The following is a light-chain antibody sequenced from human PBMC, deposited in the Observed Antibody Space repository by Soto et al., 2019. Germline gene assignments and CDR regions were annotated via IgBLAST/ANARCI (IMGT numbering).Light chain of an antibody. J-gene: IGLJ3*02. CDR2: EVS. V-gene: IGLV2-23*02. Sequence: QSALPQPASVSGSPGQSIPISCTGTRSDVARYNLDSWYQQHPGKAPKLIIYEVSKWPSGVSNRFSGSKSGNTAALTIYGLQYEDEADYYCCSYAGSTTYGVFGGGTKVTVL. CDR3: CSYAGSTTYGV. CDR1: RSDVARYNL.